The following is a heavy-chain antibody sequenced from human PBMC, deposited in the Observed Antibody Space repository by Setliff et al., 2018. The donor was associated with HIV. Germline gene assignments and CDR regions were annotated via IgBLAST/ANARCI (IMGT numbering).Heavy chain of an antibody. CDR1: GFSLSTRGMC. V-gene: IGHV2-70*11. CDR3: ARITRATVTTSYFDS. J-gene: IGHJ4*02. CDR2: IDWDDDK. D-gene: IGHD4-17*01. Sequence: TLVNPTQTLTLTCTFSGFSLSTRGMCVSWIRQPPGKALEWLARIDWDDDKYYNTSLKTRLAISKDTSKNQVVLTMTNLDPVDTATYYCARITRATVTTSYFDSWGQGTLVTVSS.